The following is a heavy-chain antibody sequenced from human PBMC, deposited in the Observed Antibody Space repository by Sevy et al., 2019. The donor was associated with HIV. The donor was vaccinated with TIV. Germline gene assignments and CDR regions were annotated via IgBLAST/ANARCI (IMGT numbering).Heavy chain of an antibody. J-gene: IGHJ6*02. CDR3: ARGRKTTQEWLEELDYYYGMDV. CDR2: IQYDGSNK. CDR1: GFTFSTYD. V-gene: IGHV3-30*02. Sequence: GGSLRLSCAASGFTFSTYDMHWVRQAPGKGLEWVAYIQYDGSNKYYGDSVRGRFTISRDNSKSTLYVQLNSLRTEDTAVYYCARGRKTTQEWLEELDYYYGMDVWGQGTSVTVSS. D-gene: IGHD2-8*01.